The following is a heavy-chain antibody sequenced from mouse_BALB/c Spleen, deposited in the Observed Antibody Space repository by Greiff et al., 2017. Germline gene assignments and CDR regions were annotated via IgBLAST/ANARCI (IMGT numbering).Heavy chain of an antibody. D-gene: IGHD1-1*01. V-gene: IGHV5-6-3*01. CDR1: GFTFSSYG. J-gene: IGHJ2*01. CDR3: ARWYYGSHFDY. Sequence: EVKLMESGGGLVQPGGSLKLSCAASGFTFSSYGMSWVRQTPDKRLELVATINSNGGSTYYPDSVKGRFTISRDNAKNTLYLQMSSLKSEDTAMYYCARWYYGSHFDYWGQGTTLTVSS. CDR2: INSNGGST.